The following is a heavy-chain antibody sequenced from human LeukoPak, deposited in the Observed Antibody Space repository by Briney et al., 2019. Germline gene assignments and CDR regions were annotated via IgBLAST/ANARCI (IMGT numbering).Heavy chain of an antibody. CDR1: GYTFTGYY. CDR2: INPNSGGT. V-gene: IGHV1-2*02. J-gene: IGHJ4*02. Sequence: ASVKVSCKASGYTFTGYYMLWVRQAPGQGLEWMGCINPNSGGTNYAQKFQGRVTMTRDTSISTAYMDLSRLISDDTAVYYWARNYGDYRRHFDYWGQGTLVTVSS. CDR3: ARNYGDYRRHFDY. D-gene: IGHD4-17*01.